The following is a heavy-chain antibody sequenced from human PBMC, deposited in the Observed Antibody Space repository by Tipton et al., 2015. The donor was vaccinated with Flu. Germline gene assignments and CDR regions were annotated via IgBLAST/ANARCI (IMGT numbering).Heavy chain of an antibody. CDR2: IYPSGNT. CDR3: ARVNRSWLVP. J-gene: IGHJ5*02. V-gene: IGHV4-4*07. Sequence: TLSLTCTVSGGSLSSYFWSWIRQPAGKGLEWIGRIYPSGNTNYNPSLQSRVTMSVDTSRNQFSLELTSMTAADTAVYYCARVNRSWLVPWGQGTLVTVSS. CDR1: GGSLSSYF. D-gene: IGHD2/OR15-2a*01.